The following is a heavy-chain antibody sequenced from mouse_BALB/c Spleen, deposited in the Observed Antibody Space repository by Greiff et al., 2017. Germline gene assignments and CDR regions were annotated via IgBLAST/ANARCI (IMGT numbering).Heavy chain of an antibody. V-gene: IGHV1-69*02. CDR3: TRNEVYPSYWYFDV. CDR2: IYPSDSYT. CDR1: GYTFTSYW. Sequence: QVQLQQPGAELVRPGAPVKLSCKASGYTFTSYWINWVKQRPGQGLEWIGNIYPSDSYTNYNQKFKDKATLTVDKSSSTAYMQLSSPTSEDSAVYYCTRNEVYPSYWYFDVWGAGTTVTVSS. D-gene: IGHD2-10*02. J-gene: IGHJ1*01.